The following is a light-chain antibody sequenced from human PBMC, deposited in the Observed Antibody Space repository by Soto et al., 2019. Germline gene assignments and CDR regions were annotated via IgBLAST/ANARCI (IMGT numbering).Light chain of an antibody. CDR3: SSYAGSNNLV. J-gene: IGLJ2*01. CDR2: EVI. V-gene: IGLV2-8*01. CDR1: SSDVGGYNY. Sequence: SALTQPPSASGSPGQSVTISCTGTSSDVGGYNYVSWYQQYPGKAPKLLIYEVIKRPSGVPDRLSGSKSGNTASLTVSGLQAEDEADYYCSSYAGSNNLVFGGGTKLTVL.